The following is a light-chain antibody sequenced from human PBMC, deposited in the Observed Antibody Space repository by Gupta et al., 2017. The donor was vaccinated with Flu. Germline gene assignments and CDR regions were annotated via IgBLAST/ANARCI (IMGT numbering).Light chain of an antibody. J-gene: IGKJ5*01. CDR1: QDITKY. CDR2: DAS. CDR3: QQYDNLPIT. Sequence: PSSLSASVGDRVTITCQASQDITKYLNWFQQKPGKAPRLLIYDASNLETGVPSRFSGGGSGTDFTFTISSLQPEDFATYYCQQYDNLPITFGQGTRLEIK. V-gene: IGKV1-33*01.